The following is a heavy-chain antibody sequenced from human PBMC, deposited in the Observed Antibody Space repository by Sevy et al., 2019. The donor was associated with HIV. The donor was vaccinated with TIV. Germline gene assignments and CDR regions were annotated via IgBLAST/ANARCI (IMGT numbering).Heavy chain of an antibody. CDR3: AKALEVVVAATPSDY. D-gene: IGHD2-15*01. J-gene: IGHJ4*02. Sequence: GESLKISCAASGFTFSSYAMSWVRQAPGKGLEWVSAISGSGGSTYYADSVKGRFTISRDNSKNTLYLQMNSLRAEDTAVYYCAKALEVVVAATPSDYWRQGTLVTVSS. V-gene: IGHV3-23*01. CDR1: GFTFSSYA. CDR2: ISGSGGST.